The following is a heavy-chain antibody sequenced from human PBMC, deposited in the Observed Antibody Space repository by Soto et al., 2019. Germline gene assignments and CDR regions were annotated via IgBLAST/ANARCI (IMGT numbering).Heavy chain of an antibody. CDR2: ISGSGGST. J-gene: IGHJ6*02. CDR1: GFTFSSYA. CDR3: AKDLGYCSGGSCYTYYYYYGMDV. Sequence: GGSLRLSFAASGFTFSSYAMSWVRQAPGKGLEWVSAISGSGGSTYYADSVKGRFTISRDNSKNTLYLQMNSLRAEDTAVYYCAKDLGYCSGGSCYTYYYYYGMDVWGQGTTVTVSS. D-gene: IGHD2-15*01. V-gene: IGHV3-23*01.